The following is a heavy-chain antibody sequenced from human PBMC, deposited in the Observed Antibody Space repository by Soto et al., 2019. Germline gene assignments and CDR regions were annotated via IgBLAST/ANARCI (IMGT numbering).Heavy chain of an antibody. D-gene: IGHD1-26*01. V-gene: IGHV4-61*01. CDR1: GGSVSSGSYY. J-gene: IGHJ6*02. Sequence: PSETLSLTCTVSGGSVSSGSYYWSWIRQPPGKGLEWIGYIYYSGSTNYNPSLKSRVTISVDTSKNQFSLKLSSVTAADTAVYYCARENFVSFGSPLYGMAVWG. CDR3: ARENFVSFGSPLYGMAV. CDR2: IYYSGST.